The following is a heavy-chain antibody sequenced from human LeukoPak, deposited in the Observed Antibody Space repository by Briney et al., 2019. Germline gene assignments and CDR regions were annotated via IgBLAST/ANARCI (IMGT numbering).Heavy chain of an antibody. D-gene: IGHD6-19*01. Sequence: SETLSLTCTVSGYSISSGYYWGWIRQPPGKGLEWIGSIYHSGSTYYNPSLKSRVTISVDTSKNQFSLKLSSVTAADTAVYYCARVGGSGWYGYYYYYMDVWGKGTTVTVSS. V-gene: IGHV4-38-2*02. CDR2: IYHSGST. J-gene: IGHJ6*03. CDR1: GYSISSGYY. CDR3: ARVGGSGWYGYYYYYMDV.